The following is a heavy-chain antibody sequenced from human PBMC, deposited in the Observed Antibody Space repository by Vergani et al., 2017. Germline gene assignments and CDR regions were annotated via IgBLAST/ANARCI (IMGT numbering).Heavy chain of an antibody. D-gene: IGHD3-22*01. Sequence: EVQLLESGGGLVQPGGSLRLSCAASGFTFSSYAMSWVRQAPGKGLEWVSAISGSGGSTYYADSVKGRFTISRDNSKNTLYLQMNSLRAEDTAGYYCAKEEYYYDSSASYYFDYWGQGTLVTVSS. CDR2: ISGSGGST. V-gene: IGHV3-23*01. CDR3: AKEEYYYDSSASYYFDY. J-gene: IGHJ4*02. CDR1: GFTFSSYA.